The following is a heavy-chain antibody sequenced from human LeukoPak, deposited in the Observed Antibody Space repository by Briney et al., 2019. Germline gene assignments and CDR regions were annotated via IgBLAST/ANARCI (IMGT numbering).Heavy chain of an antibody. D-gene: IGHD3-3*01. CDR2: INPSGGST. CDR1: GYTFTSYY. J-gene: IGHJ4*02. CDR3: ARVMSYYDFYY. V-gene: IGHV1-46*01. Sequence: ASVKDSCKASGYTFTSYYMYCVRQAPGQGLEWMGIINPSGGSTTYAKKFRGRVTMTRDTSTSTVYMELSSLRSEDTAVYYCARVMSYYDFYYWGQGTLVTVSS.